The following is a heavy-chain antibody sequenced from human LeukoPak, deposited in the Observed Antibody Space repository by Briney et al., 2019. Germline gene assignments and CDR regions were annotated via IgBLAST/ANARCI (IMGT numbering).Heavy chain of an antibody. CDR3: ARFYSRFYYYYMDV. D-gene: IGHD6-13*01. CDR1: GGSFSGYY. V-gene: IGHV4-34*01. Sequence: TSETLSLTCAVYGGSFSGYYWSWIRQPPGKGLEWIGEISHSGSTNYNPSLKSRVTISVDTSKNQFSLKLISVTAADTAVYYCARFYSRFYYYYMDVWDKGTTVTVSS. CDR2: ISHSGST. J-gene: IGHJ6*03.